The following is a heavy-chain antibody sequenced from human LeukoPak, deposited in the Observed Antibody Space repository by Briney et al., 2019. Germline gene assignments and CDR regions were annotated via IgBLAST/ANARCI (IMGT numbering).Heavy chain of an antibody. V-gene: IGHV3-11*04. D-gene: IGHD6-19*01. CDR1: GFTFSDYF. J-gene: IGHJ4*02. CDR3: ATSQSSVAGIVGD. Sequence: PGGSLRLSCAASGFTFSDYFMTWIRQAPGKGLEWVSYISGSGSNKYYADSVKGRFTISRDNAKNSLYLQMNSLRVEDTAVYYCATSQSSVAGIVGDWGQGTLVTVS. CDR2: ISGSGSNK.